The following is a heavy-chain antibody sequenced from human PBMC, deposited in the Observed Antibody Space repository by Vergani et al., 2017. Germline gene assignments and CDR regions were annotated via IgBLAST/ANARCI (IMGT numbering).Heavy chain of an antibody. V-gene: IGHV3-21*01. CDR1: GFTFSSYS. CDR3: TRVLRQGSWHDAFDI. Sequence: EVQLVESGGGLVKPGGSLRLSCAASGFTFSSYSMNWVRQAPGKGLEWVSSISSSSSYIYYADSVKGRFTISRDNAKNSLYLQMNSLRAEDTSVYYCTRVLRQGSWHDAFDIWGQGTMVTVSS. CDR2: ISSSSSYI. D-gene: IGHD6-13*01. J-gene: IGHJ3*02.